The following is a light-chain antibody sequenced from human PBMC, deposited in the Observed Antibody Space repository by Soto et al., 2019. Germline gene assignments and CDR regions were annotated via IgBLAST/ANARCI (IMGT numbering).Light chain of an antibody. CDR2: GAS. Sequence: IVLTQSPATLSLSPWERATLSCRASQSVSSYLAWYQQKPGQAPRLLIYGASSRATGIPDRFSGSGSGTDFTLTISRLEPEDFAVYYCQQYGSSPPITFGGGTKVDIK. CDR3: QQYGSSPPIT. J-gene: IGKJ4*01. CDR1: QSVSSY. V-gene: IGKV3-20*01.